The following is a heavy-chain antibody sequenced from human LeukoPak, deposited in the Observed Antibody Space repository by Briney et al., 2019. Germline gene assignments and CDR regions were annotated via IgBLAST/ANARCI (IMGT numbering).Heavy chain of an antibody. V-gene: IGHV1-2*02. J-gene: IGHJ4*02. D-gene: IGHD2-2*01. CDR1: GYTFTGYY. CDR3: ASSPCSSTSCPIYYFDY. CDR2: INPNSGGT. Sequence: ASVKVSCKASGYTFTGYYMHWVRQAPGQGLEWMGWINPNSGGTNYAQKFQGRVTMTRDTSISTAYMELSRPRSDDTAVYYCASSPCSSTSCPIYYFDYWGQGTLVTVSS.